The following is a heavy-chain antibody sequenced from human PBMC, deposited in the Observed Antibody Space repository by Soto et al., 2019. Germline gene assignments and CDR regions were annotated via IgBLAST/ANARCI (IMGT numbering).Heavy chain of an antibody. V-gene: IGHV4-30-2*06. CDR2: ISHLETT. J-gene: IGHJ4*02. Sequence: QLQLQESGSGVVKTSETLSLTCTVSVASITYGAFSWSWIRQSPGKGLEWLGYISHLETTYFHPSFKSRLTMSIDRARNQFSLRLTSVTAADVAVYYCARGGGYDPFDSWGQGVLVTVSS. CDR1: VASITYGAFS. D-gene: IGHD5-12*01. CDR3: ARGGGYDPFDS.